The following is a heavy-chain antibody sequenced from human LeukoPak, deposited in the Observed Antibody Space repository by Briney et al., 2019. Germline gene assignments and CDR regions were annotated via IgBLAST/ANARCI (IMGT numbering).Heavy chain of an antibody. J-gene: IGHJ4*02. CDR2: ISYDGSNK. Sequence: GRSLRLSCAASGFTFSSYGMHWVRQAPGKGLEWVAVISYDGSNKYYADSVKGRFTISRDNSKNTLYLQMNSLRAEDTAVYYCAKDSQVGTGYYKGELDYWGQGTLVTVSS. CDR1: GFTFSSYG. V-gene: IGHV3-30*18. CDR3: AKDSQVGTGYYKGELDY. D-gene: IGHD3-9*01.